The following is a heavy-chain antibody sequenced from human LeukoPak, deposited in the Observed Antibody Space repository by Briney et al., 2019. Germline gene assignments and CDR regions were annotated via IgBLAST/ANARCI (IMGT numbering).Heavy chain of an antibody. D-gene: IGHD3-9*01. V-gene: IGHV4-59*08. Sequence: SETLSLACTVSGVSIFSYYWNWIRQPPGQGLEWIGYIHYSGTTNYNPSLKSRVSISIDTSKSQFSLKLTSATAADTAIYYCATGRSIRYFDYWGQGTLLSVSS. CDR2: IHYSGTT. CDR3: ATGRSIRYFDY. CDR1: GVSIFSYY. J-gene: IGHJ4*02.